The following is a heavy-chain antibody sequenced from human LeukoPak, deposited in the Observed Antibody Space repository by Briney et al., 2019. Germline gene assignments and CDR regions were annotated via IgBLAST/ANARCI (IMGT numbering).Heavy chain of an antibody. CDR2: IYYSGST. V-gene: IGHV4-59*01. CDR1: GGSISSYY. CDR3: ARDDCSGGSCYLPVQH. D-gene: IGHD2-15*01. J-gene: IGHJ1*01. Sequence: KPSETLSLTCTVSGGSISSYYWSWIRQPPGKGLEWIGYIYYSGSTNYNPSLKSRVTISVDTSKNQFSLKLSSVTAADTAVYYCARDDCSGGSCYLPVQHWGQGTLVTVSS.